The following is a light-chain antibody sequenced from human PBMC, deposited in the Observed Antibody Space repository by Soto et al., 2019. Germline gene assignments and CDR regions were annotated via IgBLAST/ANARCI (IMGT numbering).Light chain of an antibody. CDR2: AAS. CDR1: QGISSY. J-gene: IGKJ1*01. CDR3: QQLNSYPRT. V-gene: IGKV1-9*01. Sequence: DIQLTQSQSFLSASVGDRVTITCRASQGISSYLAWYQQKPGKAPKLLIYAASTLQSGDPSRFSGSGSGTEFTLTISSLQPEDFATYYCQQLNSYPRTFGQGTKVEIK.